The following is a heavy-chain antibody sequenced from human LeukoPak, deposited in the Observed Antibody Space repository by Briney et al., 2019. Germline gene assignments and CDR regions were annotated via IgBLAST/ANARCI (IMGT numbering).Heavy chain of an antibody. CDR1: GYTLTSYG. Sequence: ASVKVSCKASGYTLTSYGISWVRQAPGQGLEWMGWISAYNGNTNYAQKLQGRVTMTTDTSTSTAYMELRSLRSDDTAVYYCARDNGGHVPYYFDYWGQGTLVTVSS. J-gene: IGHJ4*02. CDR3: ARDNGGHVPYYFDY. V-gene: IGHV1-18*04. D-gene: IGHD2-8*01. CDR2: ISAYNGNT.